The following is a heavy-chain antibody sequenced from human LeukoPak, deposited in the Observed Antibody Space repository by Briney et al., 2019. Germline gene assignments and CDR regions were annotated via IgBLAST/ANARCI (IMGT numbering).Heavy chain of an antibody. CDR1: GFTFSSYA. D-gene: IGHD1-26*01. Sequence: PGGSLRLSCAASGFTFSSYAMSWVRQAPGEGLEWVSATSGSGGSTYYADSVKGRFTISRDNSKNTLYLQMNSLRAEDTAVYYCAKSPRVGATTRAFDIWGQGTMVTVSS. V-gene: IGHV3-23*01. CDR2: TSGSGGST. CDR3: AKSPRVGATTRAFDI. J-gene: IGHJ3*02.